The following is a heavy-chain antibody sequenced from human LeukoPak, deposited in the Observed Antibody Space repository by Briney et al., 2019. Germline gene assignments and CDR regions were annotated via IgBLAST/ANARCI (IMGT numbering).Heavy chain of an antibody. Sequence: GGSLRLSCEASGFTFSSHWMHWVRQAPGKGLVWVSRINSDGSGSTYADSVKGRFTISRDNAKNTLNLQMNSLRAEDTAVYYCARDLGYGYDYWGQGTLVTVSS. V-gene: IGHV3-74*01. CDR1: GFTFSSHW. J-gene: IGHJ4*02. CDR2: INSDGSGS. CDR3: ARDLGYGYDY. D-gene: IGHD5-18*01.